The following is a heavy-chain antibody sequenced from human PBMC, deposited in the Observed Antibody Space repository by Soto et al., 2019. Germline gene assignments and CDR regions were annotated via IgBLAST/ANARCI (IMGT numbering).Heavy chain of an antibody. V-gene: IGHV4-34*01. J-gene: IGHJ6*01. CDR3: AREDYEISTGSYVLDV. CDR1: GGSFSGYY. CDR2: INHSGST. Sequence: SGTLSLTCVVSGGSFSGYYWSWIRQPPGKGLEWIGEINHSGSTNYNPSLKSRVTISVDTSKNQFSLKLSSVTAADTAVYFCAREDYEISTGSYVLDVWVQGTTVIVSS. D-gene: IGHD3-9*01.